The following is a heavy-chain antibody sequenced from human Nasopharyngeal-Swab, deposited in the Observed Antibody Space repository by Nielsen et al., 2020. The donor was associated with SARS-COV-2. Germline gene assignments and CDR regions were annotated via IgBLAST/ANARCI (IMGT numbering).Heavy chain of an antibody. J-gene: IGHJ6*02. CDR2: MNPNSGNT. D-gene: IGHD2-15*01. V-gene: IGHV1-8*03. CDR3: AREGVVAVAGSDYYGMDV. Sequence: WVRQAPGQGLEWMGWMNPNSGNTGYAQKFQGRVTITADESTSTAYMELSSLGSEDTAVYYCAREGVVAVAGSDYYGMDVWGQGTTVTVSS.